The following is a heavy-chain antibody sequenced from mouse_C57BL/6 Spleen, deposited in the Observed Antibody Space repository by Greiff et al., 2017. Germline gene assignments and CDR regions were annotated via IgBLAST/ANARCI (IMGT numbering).Heavy chain of an antibody. V-gene: IGHV5-6*01. J-gene: IGHJ2*01. Sequence: EVQLMESGGDLVKPGGSLKLSCAASGFTFSSYGMSWVRQTPDKRLEWVATISSGGSYTYYPDSVKGRFTISRDNAKNTLYLQMSSLKSEDTAMYYCARHGGYYGSSYQGYFDYWGQGTTLTVSS. D-gene: IGHD1-1*01. CDR2: ISSGGSYT. CDR1: GFTFSSYG. CDR3: ARHGGYYGSSYQGYFDY.